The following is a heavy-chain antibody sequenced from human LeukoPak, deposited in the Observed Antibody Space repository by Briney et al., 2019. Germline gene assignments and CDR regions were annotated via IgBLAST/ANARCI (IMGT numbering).Heavy chain of an antibody. CDR2: IKQDGSEK. CDR1: GFTFSSHW. V-gene: IGHV3-7*03. J-gene: IGHJ4*02. CDR3: ATMRSNCFDY. Sequence: GGSLRLSCVDSGFTFSSHWMSWVRQAPGKGPEWVANIKQDGSEKYYVDSVKGRFTISRDNAKNSLYLQMNSLRAEDAAVYYCATMRSNCFDYWGRGTLVTVSS. D-gene: IGHD2-2*01.